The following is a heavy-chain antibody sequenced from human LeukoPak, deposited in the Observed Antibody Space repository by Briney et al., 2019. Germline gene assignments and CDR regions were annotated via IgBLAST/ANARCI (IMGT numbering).Heavy chain of an antibody. CDR3: AKDYRSGPYYFDY. Sequence: GRSLRLSRAASGFTFYDYAMHWVRQAPGKGLEWVSGISWNSGSIGYADSVKGRFTISRDNAKNSLYLQMNSLRAEDTALYYCAKDYRSGPYYFDYWGQGTLVTVSS. J-gene: IGHJ4*02. V-gene: IGHV3-9*01. D-gene: IGHD2-15*01. CDR1: GFTFYDYA. CDR2: ISWNSGSI.